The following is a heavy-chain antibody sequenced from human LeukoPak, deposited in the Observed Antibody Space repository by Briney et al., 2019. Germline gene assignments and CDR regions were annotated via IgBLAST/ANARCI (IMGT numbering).Heavy chain of an antibody. CDR3: ATDVIRGFY. Sequence: SETLSLTCTVSGGSISSSTYYWGWVRHPPGMGLESIGSIYSSGSTYYNSSLKSRITVSVDTSKNQFSLKVRSLTAADTAVYYCATDVIRGFYWGQGILVTVSS. D-gene: IGHD3-10*01. CDR2: IYSSGST. J-gene: IGHJ4*02. CDR1: GGSISSSTYY. V-gene: IGHV4-39*02.